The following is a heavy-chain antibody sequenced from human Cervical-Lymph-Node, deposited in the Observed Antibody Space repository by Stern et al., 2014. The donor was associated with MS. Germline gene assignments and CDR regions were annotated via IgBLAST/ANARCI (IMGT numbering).Heavy chain of an antibody. Sequence: EVQLVESGGGLILPGGSLRLSCAVSGYSVSTNYMSWIRQAPGKGLEWVAVIYSGGSTYHADSVRGRFTISRDNARNTLSLQMDSLRVEDTAVYYCARDYYDSRGYSHWGQGTLVTVSS. J-gene: IGHJ4*02. CDR3: ARDYYDSRGYSH. CDR2: IYSGGST. D-gene: IGHD3-22*01. V-gene: IGHV3-53*01. CDR1: GYSVSTNY.